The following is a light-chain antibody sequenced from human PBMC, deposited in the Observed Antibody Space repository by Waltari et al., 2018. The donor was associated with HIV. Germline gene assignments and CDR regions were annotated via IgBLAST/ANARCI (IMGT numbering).Light chain of an antibody. CDR2: EVT. V-gene: IGLV2-23*02. J-gene: IGLJ2*01. Sequence: QSALTQPASVSGSPGQSISIPCTGTSADIGSYKFVSWYQQYADRAPKLVIYEVTKRASGVSNLFSASKSDNTASLTISGLQADDEAAYYCCSYTSNNTWVFGGGTRLTVL. CDR3: CSYTSNNTWV. CDR1: SADIGSYKF.